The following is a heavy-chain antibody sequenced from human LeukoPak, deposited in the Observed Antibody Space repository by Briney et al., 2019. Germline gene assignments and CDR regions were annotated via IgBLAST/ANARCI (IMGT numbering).Heavy chain of an antibody. D-gene: IGHD5-18*01. V-gene: IGHV4-59*01. CDR3: ARGKGYSYGED. CDR2: IYYSGST. Sequence: PSETLSLTCTVSGGSISSYYWSWIRQPPGKGLEWIGYIYYSGSTNYNPSLKSRVTISVDTSKNQFSLKLSSVTAADTAVYYCARGKGYSYGEDWGQGTLVTVSS. CDR1: GGSISSYY. J-gene: IGHJ4*02.